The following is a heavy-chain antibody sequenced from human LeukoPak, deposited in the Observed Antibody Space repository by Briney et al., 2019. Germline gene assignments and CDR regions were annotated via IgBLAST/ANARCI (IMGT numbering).Heavy chain of an antibody. V-gene: IGHV3-30*03. Sequence: GGSLRLSCAASGSTFSSYSMNWVRQAPGKGLEWVAVISYDGSNKYYADSVKGRFTISRDNSKNTLYLQMNSLRAEDTAVYYCARDSSGWYSYFQHWGQGTLVTVSS. J-gene: IGHJ1*01. CDR2: ISYDGSNK. CDR1: GSTFSSYS. CDR3: ARDSSGWYSYFQH. D-gene: IGHD6-19*01.